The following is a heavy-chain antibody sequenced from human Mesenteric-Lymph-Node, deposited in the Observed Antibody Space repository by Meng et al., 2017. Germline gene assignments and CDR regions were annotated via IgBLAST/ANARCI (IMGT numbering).Heavy chain of an antibody. CDR3: ARGDYGGNSDAFDI. V-gene: IGHV3-30*04. D-gene: IGHD4-23*01. CDR1: GFTFSSYA. Sequence: GESLKISCAASGFTFSSYAMHWVRQAPGKGLEWVAVISYDGSNKYYADSVKGRFTISRDNSKNTLYLQMNSLRAEDTAVYYCARGDYGGNSDAFDIWGQGTMVTVSS. J-gene: IGHJ3*02. CDR2: ISYDGSNK.